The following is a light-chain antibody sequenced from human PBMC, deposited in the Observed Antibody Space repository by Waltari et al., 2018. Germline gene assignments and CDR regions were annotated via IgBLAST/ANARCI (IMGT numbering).Light chain of an antibody. CDR1: SSNIGSNY. Sequence: QSVLTQPPSASGTPGQRVTISCSGSSSNIGSNYLYWYQQLPGAAPKLLIYRNNQRPAGGPDRCSGSKSGTSASLAISGLRSEDEAEYYCAAWDDSLSGRVFGGGTKLTVL. CDR3: AAWDDSLSGRV. V-gene: IGLV1-47*01. J-gene: IGLJ3*02. CDR2: RNN.